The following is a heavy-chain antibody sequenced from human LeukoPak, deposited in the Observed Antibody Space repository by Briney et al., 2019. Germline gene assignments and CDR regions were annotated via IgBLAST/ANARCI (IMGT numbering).Heavy chain of an antibody. CDR2: IIAILGIA. CDR1: GGTFSSYA. CDR3: ARDLRDYSNV. V-gene: IGHV1-69*04. Sequence: SVKVTCKACGGTFSSYAISWVRQPPAQGLEWMGRIIAILGIANYAQKFQGRVTITADKSTSTAYMELSSLRSEDTAVYYCARDLRDYSNVWGQGTTVTVSS. J-gene: IGHJ6*02. D-gene: IGHD4-11*01.